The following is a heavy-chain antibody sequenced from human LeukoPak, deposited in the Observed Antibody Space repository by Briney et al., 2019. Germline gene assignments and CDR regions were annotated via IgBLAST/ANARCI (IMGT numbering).Heavy chain of an antibody. V-gene: IGHV1-2*02. CDR2: INPNSGGT. CDR3: ARDAGDGVRGVGS. J-gene: IGHJ5*02. Sequence: ASVKVSCKASGYTFTGYYMHWVRQAPGQGLEWMGWINPNSGGTNYAQKFQGRVTMTRDTSISTAYMELSRLRCDDTAVYYCARDAGDGVRGVGSWGQGTLVTVSS. CDR1: GYTFTGYY. D-gene: IGHD3-10*01.